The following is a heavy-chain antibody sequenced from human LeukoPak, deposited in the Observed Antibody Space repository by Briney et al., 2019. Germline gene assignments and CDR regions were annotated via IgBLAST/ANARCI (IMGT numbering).Heavy chain of an antibody. CDR1: GGSISSSNW. CDR2: IYHSGST. D-gene: IGHD3-10*01. J-gene: IGHJ4*02. Sequence: SGTLSLTCAVSGGSISSSNWWSWVRQPPGKGLEWIGEIYHSGSTNYNPSLKSRVTISVDKSKNQFSLKLSSVTAADTAVYYCAREGSYYYGSGSYPYFDYWGQGTLVTVSS. V-gene: IGHV4-4*02. CDR3: AREGSYYYGSGSYPYFDY.